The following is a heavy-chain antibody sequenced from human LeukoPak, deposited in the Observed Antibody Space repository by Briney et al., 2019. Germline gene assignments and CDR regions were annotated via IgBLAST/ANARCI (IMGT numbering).Heavy chain of an antibody. CDR2: MNPNSGFT. J-gene: IGHJ3*02. D-gene: IGHD1-1*01. CDR1: GYTFTDYF. CDR3: VRETTGTDAFAM. V-gene: IGHV1-2*02. Sequence: GASVKVSCKASGYTFTDYFIHWVRQAPGQGPELMGWMNPNSGFTNYAQKFQGRFTMTRDTSTSTAYMELSGLTSNDTAVYFCVRETTGTDAFAMWRQETTVTVS.